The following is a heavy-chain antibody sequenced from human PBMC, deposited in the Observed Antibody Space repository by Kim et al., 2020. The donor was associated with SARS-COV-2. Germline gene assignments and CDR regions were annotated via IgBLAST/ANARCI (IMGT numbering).Heavy chain of an antibody. CDR1: GGSFSGYY. V-gene: IGHV4-34*01. Sequence: SETLSLTCAVYGGSFSGYYWSWIRQPPGKGLEWIGEINHSGSTNYNPCLKSRVTISVDTSKNQFSLKLSSVTAADTAVYYCASLRMATIYYHYGMDVWGQGTTVTVSS. J-gene: IGHJ6*02. CDR3: ASLRMATIYYHYGMDV. D-gene: IGHD5-12*01. CDR2: INHSGST.